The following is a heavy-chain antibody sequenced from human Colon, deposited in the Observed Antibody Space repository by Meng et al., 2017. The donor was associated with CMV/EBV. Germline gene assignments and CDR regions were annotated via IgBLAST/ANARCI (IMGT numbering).Heavy chain of an antibody. CDR3: ARGWPSDY. Sequence: GESLMISCAASGFTFNSHWMHWVRPPPGKGLVWVSRIHGDGLNTTYADSVKGRFTISRDNAKNTVHLQMHSLRGEDTAVYYCARGWPSDYWGQGTLVTVSS. CDR2: IHGDGLNT. D-gene: IGHD6-13*01. V-gene: IGHV3-74*01. CDR1: GFTFNSHW. J-gene: IGHJ4*02.